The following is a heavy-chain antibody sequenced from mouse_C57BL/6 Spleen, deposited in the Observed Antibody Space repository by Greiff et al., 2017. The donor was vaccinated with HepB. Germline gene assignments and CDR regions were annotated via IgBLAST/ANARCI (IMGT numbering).Heavy chain of an antibody. Sequence: DVKLVESGPGLVKPSQSLSLTCSVTGYSITSGYYWNWIRQFPGNKLEWMGYISYDGSNNYNPSLKNRISITRDTSKNQFFLKLNSVTTEDTATYYCARDKGSSPWFAYWGQGTLVTVSA. CDR1: GYSITSGYY. CDR2: ISYDGSN. J-gene: IGHJ3*01. D-gene: IGHD1-1*01. V-gene: IGHV3-6*01. CDR3: ARDKGSSPWFAY.